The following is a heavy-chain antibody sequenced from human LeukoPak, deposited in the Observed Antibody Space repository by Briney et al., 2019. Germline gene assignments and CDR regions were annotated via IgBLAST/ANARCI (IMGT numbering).Heavy chain of an antibody. CDR3: ARVQYQLLYYYYYYMDV. V-gene: IGHV4-34*01. CDR2: INHSGST. CDR1: GGSFSGYY. J-gene: IGHJ6*03. D-gene: IGHD2-2*01. Sequence: SETLSLTCAVYGGSFSGYYWSWIRQPPGKGLEWIGEINHSGSTNYNPSLKSRVTISVDTSKNQFSLKLSSVTAADTAVYYCARVQYQLLYYYYYYMDVWGKGTTVTVSS.